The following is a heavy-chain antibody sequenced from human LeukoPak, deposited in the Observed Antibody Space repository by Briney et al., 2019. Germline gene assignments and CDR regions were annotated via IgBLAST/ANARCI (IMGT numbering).Heavy chain of an antibody. J-gene: IGHJ3*02. CDR1: GGSISSYY. V-gene: IGHV4-59*01. CDR3: ARYYDFWSGYYRGDAFDI. CDR2: IYDRGST. Sequence: SETLSLTWTVAGGSISSYYWGWIRQPPGEGREWMGYIYDRGSTNYNPSLKSRVTISVDPPQNQFSLRLRSVTGADTAGYYCARYYDFWSGYYRGDAFDIWGQGTMVTVSS. D-gene: IGHD3-3*01.